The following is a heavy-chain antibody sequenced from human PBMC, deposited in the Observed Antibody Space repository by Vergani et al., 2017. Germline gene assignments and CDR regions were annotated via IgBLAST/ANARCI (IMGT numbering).Heavy chain of an antibody. J-gene: IGHJ6*03. CDR1: GYSFTSYW. D-gene: IGHD2-2*02. CDR3: ARQGRYCSSTSCYTGYYYYMDV. Sequence: EVQLVPSGAEVKTPGESLKISCKCSGYSFTSYWIGWVRQMPGKGLEWMGIIYPGDSDTRYSPPFQGQVTISADKSISTAYLQWSSLKASDTAMYYCARQGRYCSSTSCYTGYYYYMDVWGKGP. CDR2: IYPGDSDT. V-gene: IGHV5-51*01.